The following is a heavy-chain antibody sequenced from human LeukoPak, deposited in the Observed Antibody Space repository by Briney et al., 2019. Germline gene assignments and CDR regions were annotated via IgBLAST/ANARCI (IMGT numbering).Heavy chain of an antibody. CDR1: GFTFSSYW. D-gene: IGHD3-10*01. CDR3: AREATYYYGSGSDAFDI. Sequence: PGGSPRLSCAASGFTFSSYWMSWVRQAPGKGLEWVANIKQDGSEKYYVDSVKGRFTISRDNAKNSLYLQMKSLRAEDTAVYYCAREATYYYGSGSDAFDIWGQGTMVTVSS. CDR2: IKQDGSEK. V-gene: IGHV3-7*01. J-gene: IGHJ3*02.